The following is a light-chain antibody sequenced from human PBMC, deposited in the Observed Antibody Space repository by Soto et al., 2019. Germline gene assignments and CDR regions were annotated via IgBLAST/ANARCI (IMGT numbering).Light chain of an antibody. J-gene: IGKJ4*01. CDR1: QGVSNN. CDR3: QQYINWPLT. CDR2: GAS. Sequence: EMMMTQSPATLSVSPGEGATLSCRASQGVSNNLAWYQQEPGQAPRLLIYGASTRATGIPARFSGSGSGTEFTLTISSLQSEDSAVYYCQQYINWPLTFGGGTKVEIK. V-gene: IGKV3D-15*01.